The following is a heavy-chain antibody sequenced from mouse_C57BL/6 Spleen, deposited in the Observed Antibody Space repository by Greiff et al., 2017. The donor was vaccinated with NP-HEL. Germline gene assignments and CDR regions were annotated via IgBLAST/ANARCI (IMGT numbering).Heavy chain of an antibody. CDR2: ISDGGSYT. Sequence: EVKVEESGGGLVKPGGSLKLSCAASGFTFSSYAMSWVRQTPEKRLEWVATISDGGSYTYYPDNVKGRFTISRDNAKNNLYLQMSHLKSEDTAMYYCARDRYSAWFAYWGQGTLVTVSA. CDR3: ARDRYSAWFAY. V-gene: IGHV5-4*01. CDR1: GFTFSSYA. J-gene: IGHJ3*01. D-gene: IGHD1-1*01.